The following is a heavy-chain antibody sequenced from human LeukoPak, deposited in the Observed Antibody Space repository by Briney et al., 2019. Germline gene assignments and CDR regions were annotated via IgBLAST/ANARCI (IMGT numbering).Heavy chain of an antibody. J-gene: IGHJ3*02. Sequence: ASVKVSCKASGYTFTSYYMHWVRQAPGQGLEWMGIINPSGGSTSYAQKFQGRVTMTRDMSTSTVYMELSSLRSEDTAVYYCATYYYDSSGYLKPNAFDIWGQGTMVTVSS. CDR2: INPSGGST. CDR3: ATYYYDSSGYLKPNAFDI. D-gene: IGHD3-22*01. CDR1: GYTFTSYY. V-gene: IGHV1-46*01.